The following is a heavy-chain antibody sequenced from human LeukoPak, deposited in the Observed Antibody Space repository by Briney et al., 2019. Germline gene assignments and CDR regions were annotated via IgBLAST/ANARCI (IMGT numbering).Heavy chain of an antibody. J-gene: IGHJ4*02. D-gene: IGHD2-2*01. Sequence: EASVKVSCKASGYTFTSYGISWVRQAPGQGLEWMGWISAYNGNTNYAQKLQGRVTMTTDTSTSTAYMELNRLRSDDTAVYYCAREYCTTTSCYLDCWDKGTLLTVSS. CDR3: AREYCTTTSCYLDC. V-gene: IGHV1-18*01. CDR1: GYTFTSYG. CDR2: ISAYNGNT.